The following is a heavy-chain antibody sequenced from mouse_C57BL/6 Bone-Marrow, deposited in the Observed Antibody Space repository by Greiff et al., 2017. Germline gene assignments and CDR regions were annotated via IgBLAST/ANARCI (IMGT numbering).Heavy chain of an antibody. CDR2: INSDGGST. CDR3: ARRDYGSSYGRFFDY. CDR1: EYEFPSHD. D-gene: IGHD1-1*01. J-gene: IGHJ2*01. V-gene: IGHV5-2*01. Sequence: EVMLVESGGGLVQPGESLKLSCESNEYEFPSHDMSWVRKTPEKRLELVAAINSDGGSTYYPDTMERRFIISRDNTKKTLYLQMSRLRSEDTALYYCARRDYGSSYGRFFDYWGQGTTLTVSS.